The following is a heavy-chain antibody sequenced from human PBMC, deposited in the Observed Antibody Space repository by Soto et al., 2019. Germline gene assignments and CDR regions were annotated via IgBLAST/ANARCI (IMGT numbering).Heavy chain of an antibody. CDR3: ARHFVAVVIKGWGY. J-gene: IGHJ4*02. Sequence: PSETLSLTCAVSGGSISSGDYYWSWIRQPPGKGLERIGCIYYSGSTYYNPSLKSRVTISVDTSKNQFSLKLSSVTAADTAVYYCARHFVAVVIKGWGYWGQGTLVTVSS. CDR2: IYYSGST. V-gene: IGHV4-39*01. D-gene: IGHD3-10*01. CDR1: GGSISSGDYY.